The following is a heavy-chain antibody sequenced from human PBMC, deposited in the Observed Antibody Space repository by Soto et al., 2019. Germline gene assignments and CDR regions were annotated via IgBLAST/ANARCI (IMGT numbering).Heavy chain of an antibody. D-gene: IGHD2-15*01. V-gene: IGHV3-33*01. J-gene: IGHJ4*02. CDR3: ARDGHIGSFPRGPFDY. CDR2: IWYDGSNK. CDR1: GFAFSSYG. Sequence: GGSLRLSCAASGFAFSSYGIHWVRQAPGKGLEWVATIWYDGSNKYYADSVKGRFTISRDNSKNTVSLQMNSLRAEDTAFYYCARDGHIGSFPRGPFDYWGQGTLVTVSS.